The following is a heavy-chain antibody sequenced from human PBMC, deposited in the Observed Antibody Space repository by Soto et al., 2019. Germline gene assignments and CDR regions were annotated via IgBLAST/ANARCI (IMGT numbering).Heavy chain of an antibody. V-gene: IGHV3-74*01. CDR2: INSDASHT. J-gene: IGHJ5*02. CDR3: VRDGYCITTSCYGNWFEH. Sequence: EVQLVESGGGLVQPGGYLRLSCAASGFTFSTYWMHWIRQVPGKGLEWVSRINSDASHTYYADSVKGRFTISRDNAKNTLHLEMNSRRAEDTAVYYCVRDGYCITTSCYGNWFEHWGQGTLVTVSP. CDR1: GFTFSTYW. D-gene: IGHD2-2*03.